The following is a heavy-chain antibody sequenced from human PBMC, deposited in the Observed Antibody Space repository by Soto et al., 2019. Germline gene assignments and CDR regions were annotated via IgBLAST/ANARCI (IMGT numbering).Heavy chain of an antibody. CDR1: GYSISSGYY. J-gene: IGHJ6*02. CDR3: ARDKTRPSGWYAYYYYGRDV. D-gene: IGHD6-19*01. Sequence: SETLSLTCAVSGYSISSGYYWGWIRQPQGKGLEWIGSTYHSGSTYYNPSLKSRVTISVDTSKNQLSLKLSSVTAAYTAVYYCARDKTRPSGWYAYYYYGRDVWGQGTTVTVSS. CDR2: TYHSGST. V-gene: IGHV4-38-2*02.